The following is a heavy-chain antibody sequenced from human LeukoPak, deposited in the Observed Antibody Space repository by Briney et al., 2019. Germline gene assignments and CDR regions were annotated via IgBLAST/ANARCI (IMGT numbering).Heavy chain of an antibody. D-gene: IGHD4-17*01. CDR2: IRSKAYGGTT. CDR3: TRDLLYGDYGGYYYYGMDV. J-gene: IGHJ6*02. V-gene: IGHV3-49*04. Sequence: PGRSLRLSCTASGFTFGDYAMSWVRQAPGKGLEWVGFIRSKAYGGTTEYAASVEGRFTISRDDSKSIAYLQMNSLKTEDTAVYYCTRDLLYGDYGGYYYYGMDVWGQGTTVTVSS. CDR1: GFTFGDYA.